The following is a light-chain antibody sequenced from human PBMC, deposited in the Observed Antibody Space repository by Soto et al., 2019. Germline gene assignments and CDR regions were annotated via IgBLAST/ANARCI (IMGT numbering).Light chain of an antibody. Sequence: QSALTQPASVSGSPGQSITISCIGTSSDLGGYNYVSWYQQHPGKAPKVMIYDVRNRPSGVSNRFSGSKSGNTASLTISGLQAEYEADYYCSSYTSSNTLVVFGGGTKLTVL. V-gene: IGLV2-14*03. CDR1: SSDLGGYNY. CDR2: DVR. J-gene: IGLJ2*01. CDR3: SSYTSSNTLVV.